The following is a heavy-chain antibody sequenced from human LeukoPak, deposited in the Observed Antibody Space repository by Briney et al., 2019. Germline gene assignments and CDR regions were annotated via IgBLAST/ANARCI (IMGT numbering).Heavy chain of an antibody. CDR1: GGSISSYY. CDR2: IYSTGST. Sequence: PSETLSLTCTVSGGSISSYYWSWIRQPAGKGLEWIGRIYSTGSTNYNPSLKSRVTMSVDTSKNQFSLRLRSVTAADTAVYYCARQIATAGTAGFDFWGQGALVTVSS. V-gene: IGHV4-4*07. CDR3: ARQIATAGTAGFDF. D-gene: IGHD6-13*01. J-gene: IGHJ4*02.